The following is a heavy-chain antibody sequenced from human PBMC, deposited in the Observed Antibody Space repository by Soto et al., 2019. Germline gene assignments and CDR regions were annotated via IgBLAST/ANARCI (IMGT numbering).Heavy chain of an antibody. D-gene: IGHD5-12*01. CDR2: IYYSGST. CDR1: GGSISSHF. V-gene: IGHV4-59*11. J-gene: IGHJ4*02. CDR3: ARGGYDSGDYFDY. Sequence: PSETLSLTCTVSGGSISSHFWSWIRQSPGKGLQWIGYIYYSGSTNYNPSLKSRVTISVDTPKNQLSLKLSSVTAADTAVYYCARGGYDSGDYFDYWGQGTLVTVSS.